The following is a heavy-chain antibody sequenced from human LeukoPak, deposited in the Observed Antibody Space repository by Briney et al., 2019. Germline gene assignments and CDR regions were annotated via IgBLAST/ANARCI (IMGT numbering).Heavy chain of an antibody. CDR2: INPNSGGT. V-gene: IGHV1-2*02. D-gene: IGHD2-15*01. CDR3: ARASQDIVVVVAATGGYFQH. CDR1: GYTFTGYY. Sequence: ASVKVSCKASGYTFTGYYMHWVRQAPGQGLEWMGWINPNSGGTNYAQKFQGRVTMTRDTSISIAYMELSRLRSDDTAVYYCARASQDIVVVVAATGGYFQHWGQGTLVTVSS. J-gene: IGHJ1*01.